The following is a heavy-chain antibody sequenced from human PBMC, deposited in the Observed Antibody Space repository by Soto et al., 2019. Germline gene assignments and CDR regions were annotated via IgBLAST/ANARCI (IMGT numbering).Heavy chain of an antibody. CDR1: DGSINSGGYY. J-gene: IGHJ4*02. D-gene: IGHD5-12*01. CDR2: IYNSGST. Sequence: PSKTLSLTCTVSDGSINSGGYYWSWIRQHPGKGMEWIGYIYNSGSTYYNPSLKSRVTISVDTSKNQFTQKLSSVTAADTAVYFCAIELCGDGYDSLLVHWFQGTRVT. CDR3: AIELCGDGYDSLLVH. V-gene: IGHV4-31*03.